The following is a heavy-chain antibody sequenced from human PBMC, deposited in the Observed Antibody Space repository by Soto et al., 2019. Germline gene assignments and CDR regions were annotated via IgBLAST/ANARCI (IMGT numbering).Heavy chain of an antibody. CDR3: TTAPGYYDSSGYFDAFDI. V-gene: IGHV3-15*07. CDR2: IKSKTDGGTT. CDR1: GFTFSNAW. J-gene: IGHJ3*02. Sequence: GGSLRLSCAASGFTFSNAWMNWVRQAPGKGLEWVGRIKSKTDGGTTDYAAPVKGRFTISRDDSKNTLYLQMNSLKTEDTAVYYCTTAPGYYDSSGYFDAFDIWGQGTMVTVSS. D-gene: IGHD3-22*01.